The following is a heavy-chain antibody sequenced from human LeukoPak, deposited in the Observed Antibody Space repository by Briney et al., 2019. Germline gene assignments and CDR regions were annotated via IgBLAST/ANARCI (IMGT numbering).Heavy chain of an antibody. Sequence: SETLSLTCTVSGGSISSHYWSWIRQPPGKGLEWIGYIYYSGSTNYNPSLKSRVTISVDTSKNQFSLKLSSVTAADTAVYYCARVARPYYYDSSGTPRGAFDIWGQGTMVTVSS. CDR3: ARVARPYYYDSSGTPRGAFDI. CDR1: GGSISSHY. J-gene: IGHJ3*02. CDR2: IYYSGST. V-gene: IGHV4-59*11. D-gene: IGHD3-22*01.